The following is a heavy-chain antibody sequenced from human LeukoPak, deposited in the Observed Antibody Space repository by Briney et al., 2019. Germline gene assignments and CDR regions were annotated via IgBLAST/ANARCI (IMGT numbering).Heavy chain of an antibody. CDR3: ARDPRILGSTPDWFDP. CDR2: INAYNGNT. CDR1: GYTFTSFG. Sequence: ASVKVSCKTSGYTFTSFGISWVRQAPGQGLEWMGWINAYNGNTNYAQKIQGRVTMTTDTSTSTAYMELNSLRSDDTAVYYCARDPRILGSTPDWFDPWGQGTLVTVSS. J-gene: IGHJ5*02. V-gene: IGHV1-18*01. D-gene: IGHD1-26*01.